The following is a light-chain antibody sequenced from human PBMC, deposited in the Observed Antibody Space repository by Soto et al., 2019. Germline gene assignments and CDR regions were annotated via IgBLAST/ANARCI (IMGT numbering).Light chain of an antibody. CDR2: DVS. Sequence: QSVLTQPASVSGSPGQSTTTSCTGTSSDVGGYDYVSWYQQHPGKAPKLMIYDVSDRPTEVSKRFSGSKSGNTAYLTISGLQAVDEADYYCSSYTSISTWLFGGGTKVTVL. CDR1: SSDVGGYDY. CDR3: SSYTSISTWL. V-gene: IGLV2-14*03. J-gene: IGLJ2*01.